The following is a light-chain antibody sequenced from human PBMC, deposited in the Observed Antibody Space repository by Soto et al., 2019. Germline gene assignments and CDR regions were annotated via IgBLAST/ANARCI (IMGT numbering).Light chain of an antibody. CDR1: QSVSSTY. Sequence: EIVLTQSPGTLSLSPGERATLSCRASQSVSSTYLAWYQQKPGQAPRLLIFGASSRATGIPDRFSGSGSGTDFPLPISRLEPEDVAVYYCQQYVRSPYTFGPGTKLDIK. CDR2: GAS. CDR3: QQYVRSPYT. V-gene: IGKV3-20*01. J-gene: IGKJ3*01.